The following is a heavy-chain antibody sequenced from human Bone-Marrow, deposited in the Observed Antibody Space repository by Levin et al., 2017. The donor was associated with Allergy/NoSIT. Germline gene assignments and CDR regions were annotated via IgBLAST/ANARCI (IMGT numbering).Heavy chain of an antibody. J-gene: IGHJ4*02. CDR3: AREWWEAAAGFDY. V-gene: IGHV1-69*04. CDR2: IIPILGIA. CDR1: GGTFSSYT. D-gene: IGHD6-13*01. Sequence: ASVKVSCKASGGTFSSYTISWVRQAPGQGLEWMGRIIPILGIANYAQKFQGRVTITADKSTSTAYMELSSLRSEDTAVYYCAREWWEAAAGFDYWGQGTLVTVSS.